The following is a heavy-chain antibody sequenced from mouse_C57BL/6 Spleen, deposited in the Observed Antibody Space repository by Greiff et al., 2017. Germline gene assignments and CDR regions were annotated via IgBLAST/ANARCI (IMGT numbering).Heavy chain of an antibody. CDR3: TRDGGRWYAMDY. V-gene: IGHV5-9-1*02. J-gene: IGHJ4*01. CDR2: ISSGGDYI. CDR1: GFTFSSYA. Sequence: EVMLVESGEGLVKPGGSLKLSCAASGFTFSSYAMSWVRETPEKRLEWVAYISSGGDYIYYADTVKGRFTISRDNARNTLYLQMSSLKSEDTAMYYCTRDGGRWYAMDYWGQGTSVTVSS. D-gene: IGHD1-1*02.